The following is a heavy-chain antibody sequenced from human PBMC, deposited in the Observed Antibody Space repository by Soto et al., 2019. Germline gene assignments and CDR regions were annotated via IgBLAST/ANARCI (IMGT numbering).Heavy chain of an antibody. J-gene: IGHJ6*03. Sequence: ASVKVSCKASGGTFSSYTISWVRQAPGQGLEWMGRIIPILGIANYAQKFLGRVTITADKSTSTAYMELSSLRSEDTAVYYCARDRRQGAPNYYYLDVWDKGTTVTVAS. V-gene: IGHV1-69*04. D-gene: IGHD1-26*01. CDR1: GGTFSSYT. CDR2: IIPILGIA. CDR3: ARDRRQGAPNYYYLDV.